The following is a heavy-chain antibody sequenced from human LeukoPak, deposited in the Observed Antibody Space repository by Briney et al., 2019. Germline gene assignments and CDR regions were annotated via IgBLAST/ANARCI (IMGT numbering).Heavy chain of an antibody. CDR2: IIPIFGTA. V-gene: IGHV1-69*05. CDR1: GGTFSSYA. J-gene: IGHJ4*02. CDR3: ASGNYLEWLFLGY. D-gene: IGHD3-3*01. Sequence: GASVKVSCKASGGTFSSYAISWVRQAPGQGLEWMGGIIPIFGTANYAQKFQGRVTITTDESTSTAYMELSSLRSEDTAVYYCASGNYLEWLFLGYWGQGTLVTVSS.